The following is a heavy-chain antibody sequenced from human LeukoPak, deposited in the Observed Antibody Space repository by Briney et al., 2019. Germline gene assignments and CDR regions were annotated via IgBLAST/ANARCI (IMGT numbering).Heavy chain of an antibody. CDR3: ARLDVWGSYRFTYFDY. D-gene: IGHD3-16*02. V-gene: IGHV1-18*01. J-gene: IGHJ4*02. Sequence: ASVTVSCKASGYTFTIYGISWVRQAPGQGLEWMGWISAYNGNTNYAQKLQGRVTMTTDTSTSTAYMELRSLRSDDTAVYYCARLDVWGSYRFTYFDYWGQGTLVTVSS. CDR2: ISAYNGNT. CDR1: GYTFTIYG.